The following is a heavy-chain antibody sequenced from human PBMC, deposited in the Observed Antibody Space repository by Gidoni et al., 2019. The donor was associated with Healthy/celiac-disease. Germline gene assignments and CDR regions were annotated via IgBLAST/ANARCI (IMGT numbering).Heavy chain of an antibody. CDR3: AREERYCSGGSCYNSGYFDY. V-gene: IGHV1-69*04. Sequence: QVQLVQSGAEVKKPGSSVKVSCKASGGTFSSYAISWVRQAPGQGLEWMGRIIPILGIANYAQKFQGRVTITADKSTSTAYMELSSLRSEDTAVYYCAREERYCSGGSCYNSGYFDYWGQGTLVTVSS. CDR1: GGTFSSYA. J-gene: IGHJ4*02. CDR2: IIPILGIA. D-gene: IGHD2-15*01.